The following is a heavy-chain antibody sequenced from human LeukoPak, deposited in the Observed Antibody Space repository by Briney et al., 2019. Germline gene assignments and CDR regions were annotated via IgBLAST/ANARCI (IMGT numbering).Heavy chain of an antibody. J-gene: IGHJ5*02. CDR3: TRLWYTGSPGPFDP. CDR2: IEGKANTYAT. D-gene: IGHD1-26*01. V-gene: IGHV3-73*01. CDR1: GYTFTGYY. Sequence: GASVKVSCKASGYTFTGYYMHWVRQASGKGLEWVGRIEGKANTYATAYAASVQGRFTISRDDSRNTAFLQMNSLKTDDTAVYYCTRLWYTGSPGPFDPWGQGTLVTVSS.